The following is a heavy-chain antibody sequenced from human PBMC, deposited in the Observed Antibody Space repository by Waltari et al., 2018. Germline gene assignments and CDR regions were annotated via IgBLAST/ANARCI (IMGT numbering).Heavy chain of an antibody. V-gene: IGHV4-39*01. CDR3: ARHRGSASYYYMDV. J-gene: IGHJ6*03. CDR2: IYYSGST. CDR1: GGSISSSSYY. D-gene: IGHD3-10*01. Sequence: QLQLQVSGPGLVKPSETLSLTCTVSGGSISSSSYYWGWIRQPPGKGLEWIGSIYYSGSTYYNPSLKSRVTISVDTSKNQFSLKLSSVTAADTAVYYCARHRGSASYYYMDVLGKGTTVTVSS.